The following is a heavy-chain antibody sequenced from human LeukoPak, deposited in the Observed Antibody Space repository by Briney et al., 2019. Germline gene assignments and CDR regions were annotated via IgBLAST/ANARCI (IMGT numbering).Heavy chain of an antibody. Sequence: SGPTLVHPTQTLTLTFTFSGFSLSTSGVGVGWIRQPPGKALQWLALIYWNDDKRYSPSLKSRLTITKDTSKNQVVLTLTKMDHVDTATYYCARRGMSSSLGYWGQGTLVTVSS. CDR3: ARRGMSSSLGY. CDR2: IYWNDDK. D-gene: IGHD6-13*01. J-gene: IGHJ4*02. V-gene: IGHV2-5*01. CDR1: GFSLSTSGVG.